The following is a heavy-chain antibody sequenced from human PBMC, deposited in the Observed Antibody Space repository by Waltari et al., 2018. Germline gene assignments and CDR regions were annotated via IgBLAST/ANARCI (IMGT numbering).Heavy chain of an antibody. Sequence: QVQLQHADAGLFKPSEPLSLTCDVYAGFFRRDDWSWIRQPPGKGLEWIGEINHSGSTNYNPSLKSRVTISVDTSKNQFSLKLSSVTAADTAVYYCARGTSGWYGSLNFAYWGQGTLVTVSS. V-gene: IGHV4-34*01. CDR2: INHSGST. D-gene: IGHD6-19*01. CDR3: ARGTSGWYGSLNFAY. J-gene: IGHJ4*02. CDR1: AGFFRRDD.